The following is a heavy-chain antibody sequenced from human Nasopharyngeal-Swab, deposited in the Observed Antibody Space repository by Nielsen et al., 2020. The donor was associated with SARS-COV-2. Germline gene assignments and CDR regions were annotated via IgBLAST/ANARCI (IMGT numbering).Heavy chain of an antibody. D-gene: IGHD3-22*01. CDR3: ARDLHSSGYYYVPGHAFDI. J-gene: IGHJ3*02. CDR2: ISSSSSTI. V-gene: IGHV3-48*02. CDR1: GFTFSSYS. Sequence: GESLKISCAASGFTFSSYSMNWVRQAPGKGLEWVSYISSSSSTIYYADSAKGRFTISRDNAKNSLYLQMNSLRDEDTAVYYCARDLHSSGYYYVPGHAFDIWGQGTMVTVSS.